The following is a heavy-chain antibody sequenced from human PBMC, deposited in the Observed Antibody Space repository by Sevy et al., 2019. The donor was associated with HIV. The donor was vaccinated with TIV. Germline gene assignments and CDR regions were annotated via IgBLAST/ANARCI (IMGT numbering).Heavy chain of an antibody. Sequence: LSLTCAASGFTFSDYYMSWIRQAPGKGLEWVSYISSSGSTIYYTDSVKGRFTISRDNSKNSLYLQMNSLRAEDTAVYYCATDYPTHSYGYGWFDPWGQGTLVTVSS. CDR2: ISSSGSTI. V-gene: IGHV3-11*01. CDR1: GFTFSDYY. J-gene: IGHJ5*02. D-gene: IGHD5-18*01. CDR3: ATDYPTHSYGYGWFDP.